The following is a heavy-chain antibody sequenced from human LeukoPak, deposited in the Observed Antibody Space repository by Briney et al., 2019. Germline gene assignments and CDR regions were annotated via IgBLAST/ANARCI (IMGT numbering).Heavy chain of an antibody. CDR1: GSTFSSYW. D-gene: IGHD5-12*01. V-gene: IGHV3-74*01. Sequence: GRSLRLSCAPSGSTFSSYWTHWVRQAPGKGLVWVLRINSDGSSTSYADSVKGRFTISRDNAKYKLYLQMNSLRAEDTAVYYCARVRYSGYDFWGQGTLVTVSS. CDR2: INSDGSST. CDR3: ARVRYSGYDF. J-gene: IGHJ4*02.